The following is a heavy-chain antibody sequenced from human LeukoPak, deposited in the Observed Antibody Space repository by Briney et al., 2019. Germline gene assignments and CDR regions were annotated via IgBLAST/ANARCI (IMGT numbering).Heavy chain of an antibody. CDR1: GFTFSSYA. Sequence: PGRSLRLSCAASGFTFSSYAMSWVRQAPGKGLEWVSSISSSGGSTYYADSVKGRFTISRDNSKNTLYLQMDSLRAEDTAVYYCAKEPYDSTGYYSFFNYWGQGTLVTVSS. V-gene: IGHV3-23*01. D-gene: IGHD3-22*01. CDR2: ISSSGGST. J-gene: IGHJ4*02. CDR3: AKEPYDSTGYYSFFNY.